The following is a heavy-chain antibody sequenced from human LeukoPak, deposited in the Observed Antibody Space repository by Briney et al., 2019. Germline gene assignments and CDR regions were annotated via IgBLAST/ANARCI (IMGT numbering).Heavy chain of an antibody. CDR3: GTQQQLEHLFCY. CDR2: IKSKTDGGTT. Sequence: PGGSLRLSCAASGFTFSNAWMSWGRQAPGKGLEWVGRIKSKTDGGTTDYAAPVKGRFAISRDGSGHTLYLQMNSMRTEDTAVYYCGTQQQLEHLFCYWGQGTLVTVSS. CDR1: GFTFSNAW. J-gene: IGHJ4*02. V-gene: IGHV3-15*01. D-gene: IGHD6-13*01.